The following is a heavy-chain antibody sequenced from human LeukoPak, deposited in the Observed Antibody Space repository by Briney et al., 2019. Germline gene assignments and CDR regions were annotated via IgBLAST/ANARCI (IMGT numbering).Heavy chain of an antibody. CDR1: GFTFSSYA. D-gene: IGHD3-10*01. CDR3: ARERTGNFDY. V-gene: IGHV3-30-3*01. CDR2: ISYDGSEK. Sequence: PGRSLRLSCAASGFTFSSYAMHWVRQAPGKGLEWVAVISYDGSEKYYADSVKGRFTISRDNSKNTLYLQMNSLRAEDTAVYYCARERTGNFDYWGQGTLVTVSS. J-gene: IGHJ4*02.